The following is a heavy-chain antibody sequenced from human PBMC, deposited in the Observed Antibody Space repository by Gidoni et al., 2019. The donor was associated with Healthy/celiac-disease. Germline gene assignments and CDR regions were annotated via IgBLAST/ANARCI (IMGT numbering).Heavy chain of an antibody. CDR3: AKDALEGYRSGWYSGIDY. V-gene: IGHV3-30*02. J-gene: IGHJ4*02. D-gene: IGHD6-19*01. CDR1: GFTCSSEG. Sequence: QVQLVESGGGVVQPGGSLRLSGAASGFTCSSEGMDWVRPAPGKGLEWVAFMRYDGTYKYYADSVKGRFTISRDNSKNTLYLQMNSLRAEDTAVYYCAKDALEGYRSGWYSGIDYWGQGTLVTVSS. CDR2: MRYDGTYK.